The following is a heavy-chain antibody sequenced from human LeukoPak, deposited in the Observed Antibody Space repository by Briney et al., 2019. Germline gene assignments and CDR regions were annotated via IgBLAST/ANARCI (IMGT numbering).Heavy chain of an antibody. CDR1: GDSISNNF. CDR3: ARTAWGCSGTCELDS. Sequence: NPSETLSLTCTVSGDSISNNFWSWVRQPPGKGLEWIGNIFSRGSTKYNPSLKSRVTILLDMPKNQLSLHVRSVTAADTAVYYCARTAWGCSGTCELDSWGQGILVTVSS. D-gene: IGHD3-10*02. CDR2: IFSRGST. V-gene: IGHV4-59*01. J-gene: IGHJ4*02.